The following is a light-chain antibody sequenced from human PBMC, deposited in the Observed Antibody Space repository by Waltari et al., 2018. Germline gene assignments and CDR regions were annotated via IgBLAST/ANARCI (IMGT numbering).Light chain of an antibody. V-gene: IGKV3-15*01. CDR3: QQYNEWPYT. CDR2: VAS. CDR1: KNIGNN. J-gene: IGKJ2*01. Sequence: ETIMTQSPATLSVPPGESATLSCRASKNIGNNLAWYQQTPGQAPRLLIYVASSRSTGIPGRFFGAGSGTDFTLTISSLQSEDFGVYYCQQYNEWPYTFGQGTKVDLK.